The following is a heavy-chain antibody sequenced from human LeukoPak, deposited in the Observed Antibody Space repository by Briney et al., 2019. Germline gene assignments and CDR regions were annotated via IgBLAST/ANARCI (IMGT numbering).Heavy chain of an antibody. J-gene: IGHJ5*02. CDR1: GFTFSDYY. CDR3: ARGEYQLLSGLDP. V-gene: IGHV3-11*01. D-gene: IGHD2-2*01. Sequence: PGGSLRLSCAASGFTFSDYYMSWIRQAPGKGLEWVSYISSGSTIYYADSVKGRFTISRDNAKNSLYLQMNSLRAEDTAVYYCARGEYQLLSGLDPWGQGTLVTVSS. CDR2: ISSGSTI.